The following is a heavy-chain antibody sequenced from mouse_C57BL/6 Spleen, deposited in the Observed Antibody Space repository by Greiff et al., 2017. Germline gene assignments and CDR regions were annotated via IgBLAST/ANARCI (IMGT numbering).Heavy chain of an antibody. D-gene: IGHD2-4*01. V-gene: IGHV1-15*01. Sequence: VQLQQSGAELVRPGASVTLSCKASGYTFTDYEMHWVKQTPVHGLEWIGAIDPETGGTAYNQKFKGKAILTADKSSSTAYMELRSLTSEDSAVYYCTRRWGIYYDDDEGMDYWGQGTSVTVSS. J-gene: IGHJ4*01. CDR1: GYTFTDYE. CDR2: IDPETGGT. CDR3: TRRWGIYYDDDEGMDY.